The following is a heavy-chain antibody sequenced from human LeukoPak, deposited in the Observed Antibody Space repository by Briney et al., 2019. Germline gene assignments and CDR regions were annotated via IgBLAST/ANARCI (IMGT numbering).Heavy chain of an antibody. J-gene: IGHJ4*02. CDR2: IYYSGST. CDR3: ARGGAYCSSFYCYADVFDY. CDR1: GGSIISTTYY. Sequence: PSETLSLTCTVSGGSIISTTYYWTWIRQPPGKGLEWIGYIYYSGSTNYDSSLKSRVTMSVDTSKNQFSLKLTSVTAADTAVYYCARGGAYCSSFYCYADVFDYWGQGALVTASS. V-gene: IGHV4-61*05. D-gene: IGHD2-2*01.